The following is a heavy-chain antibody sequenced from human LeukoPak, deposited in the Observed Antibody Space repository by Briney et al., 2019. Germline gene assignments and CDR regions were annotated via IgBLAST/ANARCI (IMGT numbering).Heavy chain of an antibody. CDR2: IIPIFGTA. D-gene: IGHD2-21*01. CDR1: GGTFSSSA. J-gene: IGHJ4*02. CDR3: ARVSGLIPDPFSLSGYFDY. Sequence: GASVKVSCKASGGTFSSSAISWVRQAPGQGLEWMGGIIPIFGTANYAQKFQGRVTITTDESTSTAYMELSSLRSEDTAVYYCARVSGLIPDPFSLSGYFDYWGQGTLVTVSS. V-gene: IGHV1-69*05.